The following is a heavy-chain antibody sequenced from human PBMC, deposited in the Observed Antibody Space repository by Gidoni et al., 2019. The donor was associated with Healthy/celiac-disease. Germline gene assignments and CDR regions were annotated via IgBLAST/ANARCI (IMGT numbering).Heavy chain of an antibody. CDR2: INPNSGGT. D-gene: IGHD3-22*01. J-gene: IGHJ4*02. CDR1: GYTFTGYY. Sequence: QVQLVQSGAEVKKPGASVKVSCKASGYTFTGYYMHWVRQAPGQGLEWMGWINPNSGGTNYAQKFQGRVTMTRETSISTAYMELSRLRSDDTAVYYCARDNHYYDSSGYSLHFDYWGQGTLVTVSS. V-gene: IGHV1-2*02. CDR3: ARDNHYYDSSGYSLHFDY.